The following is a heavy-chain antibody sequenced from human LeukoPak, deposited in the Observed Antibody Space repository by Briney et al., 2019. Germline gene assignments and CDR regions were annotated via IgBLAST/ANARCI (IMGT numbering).Heavy chain of an antibody. CDR2: IYYSGST. CDR3: ARLSGSYSVWFDP. J-gene: IGHJ5*02. V-gene: IGHV4-39*01. Sequence: SETLSLTCTVSGGSISSSSYYWGWIRQPPGKRLEWIGSIYYSGSTYYNPSLKSRVTISVDTSKNQFSLKLSSVTAADTAVYYCARLSGSYSVWFDPWGQGTLVTVSS. D-gene: IGHD1-26*01. CDR1: GGSISSSSYY.